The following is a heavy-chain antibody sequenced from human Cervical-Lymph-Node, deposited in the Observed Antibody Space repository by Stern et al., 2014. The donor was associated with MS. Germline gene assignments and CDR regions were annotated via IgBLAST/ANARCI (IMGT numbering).Heavy chain of an antibody. CDR3: VRRRDSDSYDTFDI. Sequence: VQLGQSGAEVKKPGESLKISCKTSGYSFSNFWIGWVRQKPGKGLEWMGIIYPEDSDTTYSPSFQGHVTISADESISTAYLQWRSLKASDTAMYYCVRRRDSDSYDTFDIWGQGTMLIVSS. J-gene: IGHJ3*02. CDR1: GYSFSNFW. CDR2: IYPEDSDT. D-gene: IGHD3-22*01. V-gene: IGHV5-51*01.